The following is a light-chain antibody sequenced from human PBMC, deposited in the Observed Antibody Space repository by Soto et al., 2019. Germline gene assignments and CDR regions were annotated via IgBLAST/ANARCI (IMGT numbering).Light chain of an antibody. V-gene: IGKV3-20*01. CDR2: GAS. CDR3: QQYDGSPRT. J-gene: IGKJ1*01. CDR1: QSLTSSY. Sequence: EIVLTQSPGTLSLSPGERATLSCRAGQSLTSSYLAWYQQKPGQAPRLLIYGASSRATGIPDRFTGSGSGTDFTLTISRLEPEDFAVYYCQQYDGSPRTFGQGTKVDIK.